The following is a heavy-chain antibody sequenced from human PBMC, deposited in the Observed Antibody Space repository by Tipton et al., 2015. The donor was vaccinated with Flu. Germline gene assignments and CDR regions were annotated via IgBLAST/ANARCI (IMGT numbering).Heavy chain of an antibody. CDR3: VKTVAAGFFSGWDV. J-gene: IGHJ6*02. Sequence: CAVSGFTFDDHAMHWARLAPGKGLEWVAGISWNSGTIHYADSVRGRFTISRDNAKDSLYLQMNSLRAEDTALYYCVKTVAAGFFSGWDVWGQGTTVTVSS. D-gene: IGHD6-13*01. CDR1: GFTFDDHA. V-gene: IGHV3-9*01. CDR2: ISWNSGTI.